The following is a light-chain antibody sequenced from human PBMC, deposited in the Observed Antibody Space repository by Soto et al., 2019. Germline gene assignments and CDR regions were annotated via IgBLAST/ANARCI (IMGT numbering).Light chain of an antibody. Sequence: EIVLTQSPATLSLSPGERATLSCRASQSVSTYLAWYQQRPGQAPRLLIYDASYRATDIPPRFSGSGSGTDFTLTISSLEPEDFAVYYCQQYGSSSITFGQGTRLEIK. CDR3: QQYGSSSIT. J-gene: IGKJ5*01. CDR1: QSVSTY. CDR2: DAS. V-gene: IGKV3-11*01.